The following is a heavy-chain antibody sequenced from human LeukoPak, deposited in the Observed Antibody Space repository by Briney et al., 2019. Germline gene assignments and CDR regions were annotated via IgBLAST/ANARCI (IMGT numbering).Heavy chain of an antibody. CDR1: GDSVCSNSAA. D-gene: IGHD3-10*02. Sequence: SQTLSLTCAISGDSVCSNSAAWKWIRKSPSRGLEWLGRTYYRSKWYNDYAVSVKSRITINPDTSKNQFSLQLNSVTPEDTAVYYCARVYYVANWFDPWGQGTLVTVSS. CDR2: TYYRSKWYN. J-gene: IGHJ5*02. V-gene: IGHV6-1*01. CDR3: ARVYYVANWFDP.